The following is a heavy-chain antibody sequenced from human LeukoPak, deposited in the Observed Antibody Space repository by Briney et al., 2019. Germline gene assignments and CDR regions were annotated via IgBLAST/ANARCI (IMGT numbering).Heavy chain of an antibody. Sequence: SETLSLTCTVSGASVSSSSHYWGWIRQPPGKGLEWIGSIYYSGSTYYNPSLKSRVTISVDTSKNQFSLKLTSVTAADTAVYYCARQSQRDGFDYRGQGTLVTVSS. CDR3: ARQSQRDGFDY. D-gene: IGHD5-24*01. CDR1: GASVSSSSHY. CDR2: IYYSGST. J-gene: IGHJ4*02. V-gene: IGHV4-39*01.